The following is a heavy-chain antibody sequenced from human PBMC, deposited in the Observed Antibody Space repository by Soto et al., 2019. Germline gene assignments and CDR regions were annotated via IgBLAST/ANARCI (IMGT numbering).Heavy chain of an antibody. V-gene: IGHV1-18*01. CDR1: GYTFTSYD. Sequence: ASVKVSCKASGYTFTSYDISWVRQAPGQGLEWMGWISAYNGNTNSAQRLQGRVTMTTDTSTSTAYMELKSLRSDDTAVYYCAGGDVVRGVYYWGQGALVTVSS. D-gene: IGHD3-10*01. CDR2: ISAYNGNT. J-gene: IGHJ4*02. CDR3: AGGDVVRGVYY.